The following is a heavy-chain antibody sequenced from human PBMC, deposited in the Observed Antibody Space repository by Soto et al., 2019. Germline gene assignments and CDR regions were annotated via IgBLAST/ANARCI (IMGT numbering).Heavy chain of an antibody. CDR3: AKDIYYFDY. Sequence: QVQLQESGPGLVKPSGTLSLTCTVSGGSIRSSNWWSWVRQPPGKGLEWIGESYHSGSTNYNPSLESRVTISVDKSKNQFSLKLSSLTAADTAVYYCAKDIYYFDYWGQGTLVTVSS. CDR1: GGSIRSSNW. J-gene: IGHJ4*02. V-gene: IGHV4-4*02. CDR2: SYHSGST.